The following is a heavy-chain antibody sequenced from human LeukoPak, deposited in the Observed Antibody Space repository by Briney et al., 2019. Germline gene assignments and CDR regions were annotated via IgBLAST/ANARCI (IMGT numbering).Heavy chain of an antibody. CDR1: GYTFTGYY. J-gene: IGHJ4*02. Sequence: ASVKVSCKASGYTFTGYYMHWVRQAPGQELEWMGWINPNSGGTNYAQKFQGRVTMTRDTSISTAYMELSSLRSEDTAVYYCARVVVGATIPHYWGQGTLVTVSS. D-gene: IGHD1-26*01. V-gene: IGHV1-2*02. CDR3: ARVVVGATIPHY. CDR2: INPNSGGT.